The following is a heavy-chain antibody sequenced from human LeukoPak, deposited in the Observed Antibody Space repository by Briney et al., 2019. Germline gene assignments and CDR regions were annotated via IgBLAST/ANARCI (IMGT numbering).Heavy chain of an antibody. CDR1: GFTVSSNY. J-gene: IGHJ4*02. D-gene: IGHD6-19*01. CDR2: ISAGGNT. Sequence: GGSLRLSCAASGFTVSSNYMSWVRQAPGKGLEWVSVISAGGNTYYADSVKGRFIISRHNSENTLYLQMNSLRAEDTAVYYCARSTAGIFDYWGQGTLVTVSS. V-gene: IGHV3-53*04. CDR3: ARSTAGIFDY.